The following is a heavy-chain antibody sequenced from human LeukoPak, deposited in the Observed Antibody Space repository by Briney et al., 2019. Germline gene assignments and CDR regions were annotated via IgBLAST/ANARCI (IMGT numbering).Heavy chain of an antibody. D-gene: IGHD5-18*01. CDR2: ISGSGGST. CDR1: GFTFSSYA. J-gene: IGHJ4*02. Sequence: PGGSLRLSCAASGFTFSSYAMSWVRQAPGKGQEWVSAISGSGGSTYYADSVKGRFTISRDNSKNTLYLQMNSLRAEDTAVYYCAKDLRGAMVRGFDYWGQGTLVTVSS. V-gene: IGHV3-23*01. CDR3: AKDLRGAMVRGFDY.